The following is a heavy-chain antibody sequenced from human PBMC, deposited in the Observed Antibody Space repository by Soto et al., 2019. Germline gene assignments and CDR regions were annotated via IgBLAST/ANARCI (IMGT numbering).Heavy chain of an antibody. CDR1: GFTFSYYW. CDR3: ASGDRGAFDL. J-gene: IGHJ3*01. V-gene: IGHV3-74*01. CDR2: IHSDGSST. Sequence: EVQLLESGGGLVQPGASLRLSCAASGFTFSYYWMHWVRQAPGMGLVWVSRIHSDGSSTTYADSVKGRFTISRDNARNKLYLQMNSLRAEDTAVYYCASGDRGAFDLWGQGTVVTVSS. D-gene: IGHD7-27*01.